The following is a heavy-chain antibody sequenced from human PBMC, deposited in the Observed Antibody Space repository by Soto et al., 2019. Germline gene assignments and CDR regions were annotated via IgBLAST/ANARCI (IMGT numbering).Heavy chain of an antibody. CDR3: ARNVGVPGTRGFDS. V-gene: IGHV4-4*02. CDR2: ISHRGTP. J-gene: IGHJ4*02. D-gene: IGHD6-13*01. CDR1: GVSVSETYW. Sequence: QVHLQESGPGLVEPSETLSLTCAVSGVSVSETYWWSWVRQPPGKGLEWIGEISHRGTPHYNASLGSGVTMSTDTSRNQISLQLMSVTAADSASYFCARNVGVPGTRGFDSWGQETLVTVSS.